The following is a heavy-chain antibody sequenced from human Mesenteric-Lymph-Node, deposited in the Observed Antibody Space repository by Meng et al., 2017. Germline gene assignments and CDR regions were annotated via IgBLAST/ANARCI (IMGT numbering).Heavy chain of an antibody. CDR3: ATETRPDGQRALDN. V-gene: IGHV3-74*01. CDR2: VNSDGKTT. CDR1: GFTFSTYW. D-gene: IGHD5-24*01. Sequence: GESLKISCAASGFTFSTYWMHWVRQVPGTGLVWVSRVNSDGKTTWYADSVEGRFTTSRDNAKDTLYLQMSSLRAEDTGVYYCATETRPDGQRALDNWGQGTRVTGAS. J-gene: IGHJ4*02.